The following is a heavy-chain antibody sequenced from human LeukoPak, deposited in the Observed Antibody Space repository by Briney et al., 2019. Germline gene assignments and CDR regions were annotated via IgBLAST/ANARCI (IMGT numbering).Heavy chain of an antibody. CDR1: GYTFTSYT. CDR3: ARARYETRIWPKSRYDYYHYMDV. Sequence: ASVRVSCKASGYTFTSYTIHWVRQAPGQRLEWMGWINAGNGNTKYSQEFQDRVTITRDTSASTAYMELSSLRSEDMAVYYCARARYETRIWPKSRYDYYHYMDVWGKGTTVTVSS. J-gene: IGHJ6*03. V-gene: IGHV1-3*03. CDR2: INAGNGNT. D-gene: IGHD3-3*01.